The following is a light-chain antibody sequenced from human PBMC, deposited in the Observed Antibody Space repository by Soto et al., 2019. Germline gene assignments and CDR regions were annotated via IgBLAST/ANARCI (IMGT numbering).Light chain of an antibody. V-gene: IGLV2-14*03. CDR1: TNDVGGYNY. CDR2: GVT. J-gene: IGLJ3*02. CDR3: SSYTSSSTV. Sequence: QSALTQPASVSGSPGQSITISCSGTTNDVGGYNYVSWYQQHPGKAPKLLIYGVTDRPSGVSSRFSGSKSGNAASLTISGLQAEDEGDYYCSSYTSSSTVFGGGTKLTVL.